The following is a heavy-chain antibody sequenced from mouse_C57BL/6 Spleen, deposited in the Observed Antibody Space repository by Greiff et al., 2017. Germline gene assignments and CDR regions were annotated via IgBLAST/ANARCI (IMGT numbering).Heavy chain of an antibody. V-gene: IGHV5-17*01. CDR2: ISSGSSTI. J-gene: IGHJ2*01. Sequence: EVQLVESGGGLVKPGGSLKLSCAASGFTFSDYGMHWVRQAPEKGLEWVAYISSGSSTIYYADTVKGRFTISRDNAKNTLFLQMTSLRSDDTAMYYCASPGGSYYFDYWGQGTTLTVSS. D-gene: IGHD1-1*02. CDR3: ASPGGSYYFDY. CDR1: GFTFSDYG.